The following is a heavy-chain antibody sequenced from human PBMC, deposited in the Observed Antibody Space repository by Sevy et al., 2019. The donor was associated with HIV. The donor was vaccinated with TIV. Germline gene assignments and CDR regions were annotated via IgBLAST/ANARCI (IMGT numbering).Heavy chain of an antibody. CDR2: IKSKADGGTT. CDR3: STDPIIVLLVTDGMDV. J-gene: IGHJ6*02. D-gene: IGHD2-8*02. V-gene: IGHV3-15*01. CDR1: GFSFSNYA. Sequence: GGSLRLSCAASGFSFSNYAMSWVRQAPGKGLEWVGRIKSKADGGTTDYSAPVKGRFIISRDDSKNTLYLQMNSLKTEDTAVYYCSTDPIIVLLVTDGMDVWGQGTTVTVSS.